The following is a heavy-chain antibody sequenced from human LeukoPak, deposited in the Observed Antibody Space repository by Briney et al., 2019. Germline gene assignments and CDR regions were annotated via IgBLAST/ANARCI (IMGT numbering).Heavy chain of an antibody. CDR3: ARDHGDYDFWSGYTTNWFDP. D-gene: IGHD3-3*01. CDR2: IYYSGST. V-gene: IGHV4-59*02. Sequence: SETLSLTCTVSGGSVTGYYWIWIRQPPGRGLEWIGYIYYSGSTNYNPSLKSRVTISVDTSKNQFSLKLSSVTAADTAVYYCARDHGDYDFWSGYTTNWFDPWGQGTLVTVSS. J-gene: IGHJ5*02. CDR1: GGSVTGYY.